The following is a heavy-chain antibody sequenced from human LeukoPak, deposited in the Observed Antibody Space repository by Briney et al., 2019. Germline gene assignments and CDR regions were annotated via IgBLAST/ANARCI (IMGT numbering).Heavy chain of an antibody. CDR2: ISYDGSNK. J-gene: IGHJ4*02. V-gene: IGHV3-30*04. D-gene: IGHD6-6*01. CDR1: GFPFSSYA. Sequence: GGCLRLSCAASGFPFSSYAMHWVRQSPGKGLEWVAVISYDGSNKYYADSVKGRFTISRDNSKNTLYLQMNSLRAEDTAVYYCASAYSSSSWGDYWGQGTLVTVSS. CDR3: ASAYSSSSWGDY.